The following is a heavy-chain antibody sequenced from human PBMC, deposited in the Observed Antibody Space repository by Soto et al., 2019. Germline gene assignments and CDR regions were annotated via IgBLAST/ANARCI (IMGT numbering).Heavy chain of an antibody. Sequence: QITLKESGPTLVKPTQTLTLTCTFSGFSLSTSGVGVGWIRQPPGKALEWLALIYWNDDKRYSPSLKSRLTITKDTYKNKVVLTMTNMDPVDTATYYCAHAYSHYYDSSGYYSRSWFDPGGKGNLVTVSS. CDR3: AHAYSHYYDSSGYYSRSWFDP. D-gene: IGHD3-22*01. V-gene: IGHV2-5*01. CDR1: GFSLSTSGVG. CDR2: IYWNDDK. J-gene: IGHJ5*02.